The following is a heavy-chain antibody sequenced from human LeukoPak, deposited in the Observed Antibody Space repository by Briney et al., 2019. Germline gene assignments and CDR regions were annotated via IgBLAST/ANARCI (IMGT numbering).Heavy chain of an antibody. Sequence: GGSLRLSCAASGFTFSSYAMSWVRQAPGKGLEWVSAISGSGGSTYYADSVKGRFTISRDNSKNTLYLQMNSLRAEDTAVYYCARDTVAAAGHNWFDPWGQGTLVTVSS. D-gene: IGHD6-13*01. CDR1: GFTFSSYA. V-gene: IGHV3-23*01. J-gene: IGHJ5*02. CDR3: ARDTVAAAGHNWFDP. CDR2: ISGSGGST.